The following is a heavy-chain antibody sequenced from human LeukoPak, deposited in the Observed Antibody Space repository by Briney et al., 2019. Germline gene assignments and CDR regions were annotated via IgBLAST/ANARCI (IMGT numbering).Heavy chain of an antibody. CDR3: AREGAQWLVLFDY. D-gene: IGHD6-19*01. CDR2: ISYGGSNK. CDR1: GFTFSSYA. V-gene: IGHV3-30*04. Sequence: PGRSLRLSCAASGFTFSSYAMHWVRQAPGKGLEWVAVISYGGSNKYYADSVKGRFTISRDNSKNTLYLQMNSLRAEDTAVYYCAREGAQWLVLFDYWGQGTLVTVSS. J-gene: IGHJ4*02.